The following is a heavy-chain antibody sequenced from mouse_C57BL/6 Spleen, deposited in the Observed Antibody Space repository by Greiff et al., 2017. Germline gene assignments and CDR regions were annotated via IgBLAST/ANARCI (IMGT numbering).Heavy chain of an antibody. CDR1: GYTFTSYW. CDR3: ARWGYYGSHFDY. CDR2: IDPSDSNT. J-gene: IGHJ2*01. V-gene: IGHV1-69*01. D-gene: IGHD1-1*01. Sequence: VQLQQPGAELVMPGASVKLSCKASGYTFTSYWMHWVKQRPGQGLEWIGEIDPSDSNTNYNQKFKGKSTLTVDKSSSTAYMQLSSLTSEDSAVYYCARWGYYGSHFDYWGQGTTLTVSS.